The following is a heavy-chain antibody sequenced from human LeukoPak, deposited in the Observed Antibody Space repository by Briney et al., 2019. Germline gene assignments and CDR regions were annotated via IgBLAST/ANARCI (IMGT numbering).Heavy chain of an antibody. CDR2: INHSGST. V-gene: IGHV4-34*01. D-gene: IGHD2-2*01. CDR3: ARVSGIVVVPAAKAGAFDI. CDR1: GGPFSGYY. Sequence: KPSETLSLTCAVYGGPFSGYYWSWIRQPPGKGLEWIGEINHSGSTNYNPSLKSRVTISGDTSKNQFSLKLSSVTAADTAVYYCARVSGIVVVPAAKAGAFDIWGQGTMVTVSS. J-gene: IGHJ3*02.